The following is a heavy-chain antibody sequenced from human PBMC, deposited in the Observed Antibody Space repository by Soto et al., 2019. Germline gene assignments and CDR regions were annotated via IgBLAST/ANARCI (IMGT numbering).Heavy chain of an antibody. Sequence: QVQLVESGGGVVQPGRSLRLSCAASGFTFSSYGMHWVRQAPGKGLEWVAVIWYDGSNKYYADSVKGRFTISRDNSKNTLYLQMNSLKAEDTAVYYCARDGSYSSSHMAYWGQGTLVTVSS. V-gene: IGHV3-33*01. J-gene: IGHJ4*02. CDR1: GFTFSSYG. D-gene: IGHD6-13*01. CDR2: IWYDGSNK. CDR3: ARDGSYSSSHMAY.